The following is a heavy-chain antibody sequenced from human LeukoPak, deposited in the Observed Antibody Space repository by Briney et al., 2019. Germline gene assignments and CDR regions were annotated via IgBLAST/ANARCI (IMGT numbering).Heavy chain of an antibody. CDR3: AREWGSGSYYRN. J-gene: IGHJ4*02. D-gene: IGHD1-26*01. CDR2: INPNSGGT. V-gene: IGHV1-2*02. CDR1: GYTFTGYY. Sequence: ASVKVSCKASGYTFTGYYMHWVRQAPGQGLEWMGWINPNSGGTNYAQKFQGRVTMTRDTSISTAYMELSRLRSDDTAVYYCAREWGSGSYYRNWGQGTLVTVSS.